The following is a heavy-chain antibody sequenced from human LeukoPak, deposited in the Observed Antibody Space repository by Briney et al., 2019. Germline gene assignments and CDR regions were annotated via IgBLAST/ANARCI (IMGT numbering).Heavy chain of an antibody. J-gene: IGHJ4*02. CDR2: ISSSSSYI. V-gene: IGHV3-21*01. CDR1: GFTFSSYS. CDR3: AREGGFYSSSLDY. Sequence: GGSLRLSCAASGFTFSSYSMNWVRQAPGKGLEWVSSISSSSSYIYYADSVKGRFTISRDNAKNSLYLQMNSLRAEDTAVYYCAREGGFYSSSLDYWGQGTLVTVSS. D-gene: IGHD6-6*01.